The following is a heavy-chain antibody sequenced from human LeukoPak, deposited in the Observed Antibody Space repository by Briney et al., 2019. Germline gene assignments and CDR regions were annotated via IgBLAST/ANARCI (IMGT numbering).Heavy chain of an antibody. J-gene: IGHJ5*02. CDR1: GGSISSCY. V-gene: IGHV4-59*01. CDR3: ARVPTSNDFWSGYYLSWFDP. CDR2: IYYSGST. D-gene: IGHD3-3*01. Sequence: SETLSLTCTVSGGSISSCYWSWIRQPPGKGLEWIGYIYYSGSTNYNPSLKSRVTISVDTSKNQFSLKLSSVTAADTAVYYCARVPTSNDFWSGYYLSWFDPWGQGTLVTVSS.